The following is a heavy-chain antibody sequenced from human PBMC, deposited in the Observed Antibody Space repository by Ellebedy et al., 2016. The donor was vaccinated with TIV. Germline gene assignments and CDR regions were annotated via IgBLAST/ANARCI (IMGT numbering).Heavy chain of an antibody. J-gene: IGHJ4*02. D-gene: IGHD1-26*01. CDR1: GFTFSTYS. CDR3: ARSGAYSGSYLPIDFDY. V-gene: IGHV3-21*01. Sequence: GGSLRLXXAASGFTFSTYSMNWVRQAPGKGLEWVSSISGGSSYIYYADSVKGRFTISRDYAKNSLYLQMNGLRAEDTAVYYCARSGAYSGSYLPIDFDYWGQGTLVTVSS. CDR2: ISGGSSYI.